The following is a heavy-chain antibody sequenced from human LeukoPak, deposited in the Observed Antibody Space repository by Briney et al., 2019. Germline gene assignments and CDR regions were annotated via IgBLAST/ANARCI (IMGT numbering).Heavy chain of an antibody. J-gene: IGHJ4*02. D-gene: IGHD6-19*01. Sequence: ASVTVSCKASGGTFSSYVISWVRQAPGQGLEWMGGIIPMLGTANYAQKFQGRVTITADESTSTAYMELSSLRSEDTAVYYRARDHSSGPYYFDYWGQGTLVTVSS. CDR1: GGTFSSYV. CDR3: ARDHSSGPYYFDY. CDR2: IIPMLGTA. V-gene: IGHV1-69*13.